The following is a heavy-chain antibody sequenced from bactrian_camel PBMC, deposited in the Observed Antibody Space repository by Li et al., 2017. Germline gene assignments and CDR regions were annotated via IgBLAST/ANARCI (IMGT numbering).Heavy chain of an antibody. CDR2: IASGSIVSTRT. Sequence: HVQLVESGGGSVRGGGSLTLSCTGSGYSVRRACMGWFRQAPGKEREAVATIASGSIVSTRTTYANSVLGRWSISRDNAKNAVLLQMNSLKPEDTAMYYCAADRAGWVVAGTFPCKLLWEQEDNYWGQGTQVTVS. CDR1: GYSVRRAC. J-gene: IGHJ4*01. V-gene: IGHV3S1*01. D-gene: IGHD3*01. CDR3: AADRAGWVVAGTFPCKLLWEQEDNY.